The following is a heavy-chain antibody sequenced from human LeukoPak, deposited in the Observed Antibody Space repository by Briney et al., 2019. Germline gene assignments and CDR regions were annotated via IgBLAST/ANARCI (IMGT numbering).Heavy chain of an antibody. V-gene: IGHV1-18*01. D-gene: IGHD3-22*01. Sequence: ASVKVSCKASGYTFTSYGISWVRQAPGQGLEWMGWISAYNGNANYAQKLQGRVTMSTDTSTSTAYMELRSLRSDDTAVYCCARDGYYDSSGYYFGYYGMDVWGQGTTVTVSS. CDR3: ARDGYYDSSGYYFGYYGMDV. J-gene: IGHJ6*02. CDR1: GYTFTSYG. CDR2: ISAYNGNA.